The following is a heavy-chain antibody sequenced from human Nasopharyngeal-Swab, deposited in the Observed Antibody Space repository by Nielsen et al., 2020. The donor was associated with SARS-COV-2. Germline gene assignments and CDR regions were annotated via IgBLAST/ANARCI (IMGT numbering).Heavy chain of an antibody. CDR3: ARDQYSYGAYQIDY. Sequence: GGSLRLSCAASGFTFSSYAMSWVRQAPGKGLEWVSAISGSGGSTYYADSVKGRFTISRDNAKNSLYLQMNNLRAEDTAVYYCARDQYSYGAYQIDYWGQGALVTVSS. CDR2: ISGSGGST. CDR1: GFTFSSYA. J-gene: IGHJ4*02. D-gene: IGHD5-18*01. V-gene: IGHV3-23*01.